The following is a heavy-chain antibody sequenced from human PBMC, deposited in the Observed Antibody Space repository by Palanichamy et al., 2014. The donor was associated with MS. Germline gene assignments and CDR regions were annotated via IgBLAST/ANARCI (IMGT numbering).Heavy chain of an antibody. V-gene: IGHV1-8*03. CDR3: ARGNFLFTGGWSPNPSDY. CDR1: GYTFTSYD. Sequence: QVQLVQSGAEVKKPGASVKVSCKTSGYTFTSYDINWVRQATGQGLEWMGWVNADSGYTAYAQNFQGRVSITRDTSISTVYMELSSLRSEDTAVYYCARGNFLFTGGWSPNPSDYWGQGTLVTVSS. D-gene: IGHD6-19*01. J-gene: IGHJ4*02. CDR2: VNADSGYT.